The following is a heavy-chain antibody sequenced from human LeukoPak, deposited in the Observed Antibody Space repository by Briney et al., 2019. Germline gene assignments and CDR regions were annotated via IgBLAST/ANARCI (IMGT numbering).Heavy chain of an antibody. J-gene: IGHJ4*02. Sequence: ASVKVSCKASGYTFAAYYIHWVRQAPGQGLEWMGRINPNSGGTNYAQKFQGRVTMTRDTSISTAYMELSRLRSDDTAVYYCARVGNLHDSSGYYYPVDYWGQGTLVTVSS. D-gene: IGHD3-22*01. CDR2: INPNSGGT. V-gene: IGHV1-2*06. CDR3: ARVGNLHDSSGYYYPVDY. CDR1: GYTFAAYY.